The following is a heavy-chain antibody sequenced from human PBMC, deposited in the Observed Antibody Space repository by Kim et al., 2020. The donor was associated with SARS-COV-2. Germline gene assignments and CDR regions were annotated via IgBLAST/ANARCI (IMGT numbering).Heavy chain of an antibody. D-gene: IGHD5-18*01. V-gene: IGHV3-30*01. Sequence: YAASLKGRFTITKDNSKKPRYLQMNSLRAEDTAVYDCARGYRYGSSYFDYWGQGTLVTVSS. J-gene: IGHJ4*02. CDR3: ARGYRYGSSYFDY.